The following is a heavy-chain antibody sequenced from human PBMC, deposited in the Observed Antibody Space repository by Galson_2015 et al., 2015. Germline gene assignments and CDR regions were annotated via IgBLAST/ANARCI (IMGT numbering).Heavy chain of an antibody. CDR3: ARVGSGWYTWSFDF. V-gene: IGHV3-53*01. D-gene: IGHD6-19*01. CDR2: IYSGGNT. Sequence: SLRLSCAASGFTVSSNYMSWVRQAPGKGLERVSVIYSGGNTYYAGAVKGRFTISRDNSKNTLYLQMNSLRDEETAVYYCARVGSGWYTWSFDFWGRGTLVTVSS. J-gene: IGHJ2*01. CDR1: GFTVSSNY.